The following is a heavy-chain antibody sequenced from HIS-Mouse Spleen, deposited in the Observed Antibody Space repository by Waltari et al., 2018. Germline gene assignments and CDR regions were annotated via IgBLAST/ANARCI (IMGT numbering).Heavy chain of an antibody. CDR3: ARKYSSSFDY. Sequence: EVQLVESGGGLVQPGGSLRLSCAASGFTVSSNYMSWVRQAPGKGLGGVSVIYSGGSTDYADSVKGRFTSSRDNSKNTLYLQMNSLRAEDTAVYYCARKYSSSFDYWGQGTLVTVSS. D-gene: IGHD6-6*01. CDR2: IYSGGST. V-gene: IGHV3-66*01. CDR1: GFTVSSNY. J-gene: IGHJ4*02.